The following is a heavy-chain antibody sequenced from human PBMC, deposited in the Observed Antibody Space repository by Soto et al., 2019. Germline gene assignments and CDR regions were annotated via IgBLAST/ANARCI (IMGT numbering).Heavy chain of an antibody. CDR3: ARILDDFWSGYYKAFDI. J-gene: IGHJ3*02. CDR2: FYWDDDK. D-gene: IGHD3-3*01. V-gene: IGHV2-5*02. Sequence: SGPTLVNPTQTLALTCTFSGFSLSTTGVAVGWIRQPPGKALEWLALFYWDDDKRYSPSLKSRLTIMKDTSKNQVVLIMTNMDPVDTATYYCARILDDFWSGYYKAFDIWGQGTMVTVSS. CDR1: GFSLSTTGVA.